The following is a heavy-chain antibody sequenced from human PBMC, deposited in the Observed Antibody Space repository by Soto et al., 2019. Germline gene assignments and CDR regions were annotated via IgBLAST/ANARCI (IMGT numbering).Heavy chain of an antibody. J-gene: IGHJ6*02. CDR1: GFTFSDYY. V-gene: IGHV3-11*05. CDR2: ISSSSSYT. Sequence: QVQLVESGGGLVKPGGSLRLSCAASGFTFSDYYMSWIRQAPGKGLEWVSYISSSSSYTNYADSVKGRFTISRDNAKNSLYLQMNSLRAEDTAVYYCARRAYYYDGMDVWGQGTTVTVSS. CDR3: ARRAYYYDGMDV.